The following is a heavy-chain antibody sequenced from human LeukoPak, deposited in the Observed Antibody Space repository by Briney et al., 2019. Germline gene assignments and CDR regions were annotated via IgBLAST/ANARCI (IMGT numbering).Heavy chain of an antibody. Sequence: GGSLRLSCAASGFTFSSYSMNWVRQAPGKGLEWVSSISSSSSYIYYADSVKGRFTISRDNAKNSLYLQMNSLRAEDTAVCYCARDGLDYYDSSGFYFDYWGQGTLVTVSS. J-gene: IGHJ4*02. D-gene: IGHD3-22*01. V-gene: IGHV3-21*01. CDR2: ISSSSSYI. CDR1: GFTFSSYS. CDR3: ARDGLDYYDSSGFYFDY.